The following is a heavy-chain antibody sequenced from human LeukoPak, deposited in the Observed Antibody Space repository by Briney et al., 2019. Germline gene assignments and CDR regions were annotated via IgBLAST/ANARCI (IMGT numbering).Heavy chain of an antibody. CDR2: IYTSGGT. D-gene: IGHD5-12*01. CDR1: GGSFGSGSYY. Sequence: SETLSLTCTVFGGSFGSGSYYWSWIRQPAGRALEWIGRIYTSGGTNYNPSLESRVTISVDTSKNQFSLKLSSVTAADTAVYYCARDGYRVTGYYYYMDVWGKGTTVTVSS. CDR3: ARDGYRVTGYYYYMDV. J-gene: IGHJ6*03. V-gene: IGHV4-61*02.